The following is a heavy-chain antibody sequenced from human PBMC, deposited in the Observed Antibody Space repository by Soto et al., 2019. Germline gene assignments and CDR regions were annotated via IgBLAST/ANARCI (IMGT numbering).Heavy chain of an antibody. CDR2: ITHSGTT. CDR3: ARGVSGGGSGWW. V-gene: IGHV4-34*01. D-gene: IGHD6-19*01. J-gene: IGHJ4*02. Sequence: SETLSLTCAIYGGSFSGYYWSWIRQPPGKGLEWIGEITHSGTTNYNPSLKSRVTLSVDTSKNQFSLNLSSVTAADTAVYYCARGVSGGGSGWWWGQGTLVTVSS. CDR1: GGSFSGYY.